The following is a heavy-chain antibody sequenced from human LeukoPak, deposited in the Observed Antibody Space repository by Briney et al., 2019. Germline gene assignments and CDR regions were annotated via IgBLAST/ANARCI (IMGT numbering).Heavy chain of an antibody. CDR2: MNPNSGNT. V-gene: IGHV1-8*03. J-gene: IGHJ4*02. D-gene: IGHD3-10*01. CDR3: ARARRMVRGVIIRF. Sequence: ASVKVSCKASGYTFTSYDINWVRQATGQGLEWMGWMNPNSGNTGYAQKFQGRVTITRNTSISTAYMELSSLRSEDTAVYYCARARRMVRGVIIRFWGQGTLVTVSS. CDR1: GYTFTSYD.